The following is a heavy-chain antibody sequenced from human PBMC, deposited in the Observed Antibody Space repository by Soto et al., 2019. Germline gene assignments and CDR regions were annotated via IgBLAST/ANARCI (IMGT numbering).Heavy chain of an antibody. CDR2: IFWDDDK. V-gene: IGHV2-5*02. CDR1: GFSLSTSGVG. J-gene: IGHJ6*02. CDR3: TRHGYYSYGMDV. Sequence: QITLKESGPTLVRPTQTLTLTCTFSGFSLSTSGVGVGWIRQSPGKAVEWLALIFWDDDKRYSPSLKSRLTNNKGTPKNQVVLTMTKMDPVDAGTYYCTRHGYYSYGMDVWGQGTTVTVSS.